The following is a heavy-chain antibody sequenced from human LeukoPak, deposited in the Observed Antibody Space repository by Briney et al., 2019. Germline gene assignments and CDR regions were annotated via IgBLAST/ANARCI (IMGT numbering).Heavy chain of an antibody. J-gene: IGHJ4*02. CDR2: IYYSGST. V-gene: IGHV4-59*07. D-gene: IGHD1-14*01. CDR1: GGSISSYY. CDR3: ARGGTQRTFDY. Sequence: PSDTLSLTCSVSGGSISSYYWSWIRQPPGKGLEWIGSIYYSGSTNYNPYLTSGVSISVDTSKSQFSLKLSSVTDADTAVYYCARGGTQRTFDYWGQGTLVTVSS.